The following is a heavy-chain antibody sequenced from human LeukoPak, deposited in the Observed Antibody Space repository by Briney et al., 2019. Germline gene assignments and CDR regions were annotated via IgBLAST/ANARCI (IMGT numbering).Heavy chain of an antibody. CDR2: IYTSVST. V-gene: IGHV4-4*09. CDR1: GGSISSYY. Sequence: SETLSLTCTVSGGSISSYYWSWIRQPPGKGLEWIGYIYTSVSTNYNPSLKSRVTISVDTSKNQFSLKLSSVTAADTAVYYCARGGHSYGYLIDYWGQGTLVTVSS. D-gene: IGHD5-18*01. CDR3: ARGGHSYGYLIDY. J-gene: IGHJ4*02.